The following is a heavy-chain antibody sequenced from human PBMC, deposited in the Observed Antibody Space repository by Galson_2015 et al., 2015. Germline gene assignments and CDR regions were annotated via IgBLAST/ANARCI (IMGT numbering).Heavy chain of an antibody. Sequence: TLSLTCTVSGGSISSGGYYWSWIRQHPGKGLEWIGYIYYSGSTYYNPSLKSQVTISVDTSKNQFSLKLSSVTAADTAVYYCARDQMATIGPRSDAFDIWGQGTMVTVSS. CDR3: ARDQMATIGPRSDAFDI. CDR1: GGSISSGGYY. CDR2: IYYSGST. J-gene: IGHJ3*02. V-gene: IGHV4-31*01. D-gene: IGHD5-24*01.